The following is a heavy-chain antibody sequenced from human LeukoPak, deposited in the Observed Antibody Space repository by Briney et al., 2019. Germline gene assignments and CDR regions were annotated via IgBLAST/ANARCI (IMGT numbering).Heavy chain of an antibody. J-gene: IGHJ4*02. V-gene: IGHV4-59*11. D-gene: IGHD6-19*01. CDR1: GDSIISHY. CDR3: AKERRRSGWHYYFDY. Sequence: SETLSLTCIVSGDSIISHYWSWIRQPPGKGLEWIGHIYYNRSTNYNPSFKSRVTISVDTSKNQFSMKLSSVIAGETAVYYCAKERRRSGWHYYFDYWGQGTLVTVSS. CDR2: IYYNRST.